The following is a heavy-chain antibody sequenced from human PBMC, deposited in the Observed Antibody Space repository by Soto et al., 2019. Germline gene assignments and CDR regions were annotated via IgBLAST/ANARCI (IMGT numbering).Heavy chain of an antibody. CDR1: GFTFNNYA. Sequence: GGFLRLSCAASGFTFNNYAMSWVRQAPGTGLEWVSSISGSSYSTYYADSVRGRFAISRDNSRNTLYLQMNSLRAEDTAVYYCAKESRFSDYVRAYDIWGQGTMVTVSS. CDR3: AKESRFSDYVRAYDI. J-gene: IGHJ3*02. CDR2: ISGSSYST. D-gene: IGHD5-12*01. V-gene: IGHV3-23*01.